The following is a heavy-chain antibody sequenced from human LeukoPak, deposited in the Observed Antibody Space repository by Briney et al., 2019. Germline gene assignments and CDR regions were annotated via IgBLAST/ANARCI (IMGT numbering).Heavy chain of an antibody. CDR2: IYYSGST. J-gene: IGHJ4*02. CDR3: ASSSSWYVDY. CDR1: GGSISSSSYY. D-gene: IGHD6-13*01. Sequence: SETLSLTCTVSGGSISSSSYYWGWIRQPPGKRLEWIGSIYYSGSTYYNPSLKSRVTISVDTSKNQFSLKLSSVTAADTAVYYCASSSSWYVDYWGQGTLVTVSS. V-gene: IGHV4-39*01.